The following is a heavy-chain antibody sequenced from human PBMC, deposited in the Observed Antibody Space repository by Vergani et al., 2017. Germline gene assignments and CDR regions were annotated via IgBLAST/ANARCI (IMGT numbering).Heavy chain of an antibody. CDR3: ARDQVVPAAIPFNI. V-gene: IGHV4-61*02. J-gene: IGHJ3*02. Sequence: QVQLQESGPGLVKPSQTLSLTCTVSGGSISGGSYYWSWIRQPAGKGLEWIGRIYTSGSTNYNPSLKSRVTISVDTSKNQFSLKLSSVTAADTAVYYCARDQVVPAAIPFNIWGQGTMVTVSS. CDR1: GGSISGGSYY. D-gene: IGHD2-2*02. CDR2: IYTSGST.